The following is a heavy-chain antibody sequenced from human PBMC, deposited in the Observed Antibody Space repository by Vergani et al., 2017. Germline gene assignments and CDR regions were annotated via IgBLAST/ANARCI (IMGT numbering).Heavy chain of an antibody. V-gene: IGHV1-18*04. CDR3: ARDPILGTAMVLDAFDI. Sequence: QVQLVQSGAEVKKPGASVKVSCKASGYTFTSYGISWVRQAPGQGLECMGWISAYNGNTNYAQKLQGRVTMTTDTATSTAYMELRSLRSDDTAVYYCARDPILGTAMVLDAFDIWGQGTMVTVSS. CDR1: GYTFTSYG. J-gene: IGHJ3*02. CDR2: ISAYNGNT. D-gene: IGHD5-18*01.